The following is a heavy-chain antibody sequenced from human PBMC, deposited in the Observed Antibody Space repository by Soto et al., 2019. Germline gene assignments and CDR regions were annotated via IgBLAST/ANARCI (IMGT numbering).Heavy chain of an antibody. V-gene: IGHV3-33*01. Sequence: QVQLVESGGGVVQPGRTLRLSCAASGFTFSSYGMHWVRQAPGKGLEWVAVIWYDGSNKYYADSVKGRFTISRDNSKNPLYLQMNSLRAEDTAVYYCARDSGGMDVWGQGTTVTVSS. CDR3: ARDSGGMDV. J-gene: IGHJ6*02. CDR1: GFTFSSYG. CDR2: IWYDGSNK.